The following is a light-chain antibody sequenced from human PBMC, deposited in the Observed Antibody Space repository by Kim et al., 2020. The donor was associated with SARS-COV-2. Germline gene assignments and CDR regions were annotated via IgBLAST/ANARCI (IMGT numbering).Light chain of an antibody. J-gene: IGKJ1*01. CDR2: ASS. Sequence: DIQMTQSPSAMSASVGDTVTITCRASQDISNFLAWFQQKPGKVPKRLIYASSNLQDGVPSRFRGSGSGTEFTLTISSLQAEDYATYYCLQHNTYPWTFGQGTKVDIK. CDR3: LQHNTYPWT. CDR1: QDISNF. V-gene: IGKV1-17*03.